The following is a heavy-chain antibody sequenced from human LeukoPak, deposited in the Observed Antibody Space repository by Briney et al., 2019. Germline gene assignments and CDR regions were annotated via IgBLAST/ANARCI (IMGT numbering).Heavy chain of an antibody. J-gene: IGHJ5*02. CDR1: GFTFSSYV. Sequence: GGSLRLSCAASGFTFSSYVMSWVRRAPGKGLDWVSTISVSGDYTYCADSVKGRFTISRDNSKNTLYLQMNSLRGEDTAVYYCAKAIGQEVPAASRWYDPWGQGTLVTVSS. D-gene: IGHD2-2*01. V-gene: IGHV3-23*01. CDR2: ISVSGDYT. CDR3: AKAIGQEVPAASRWYDP.